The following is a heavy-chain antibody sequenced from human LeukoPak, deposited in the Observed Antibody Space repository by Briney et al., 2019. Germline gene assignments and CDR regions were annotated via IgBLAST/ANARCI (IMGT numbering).Heavy chain of an antibody. Sequence: PSETLSLTCTISGGSFSDYYWSWIRQPPGKGLEWVGSIYHRGSTYYNPSLTSRVTISLDRSKKKFSLKLTSVTAADTAVYFCARGAEYYAIWRGYAGYSDYWGQGISVTVSS. D-gene: IGHD3-3*01. J-gene: IGHJ4*02. CDR3: ARGAEYYAIWRGYAGYSDY. CDR2: IYHRGST. CDR1: GGSFSDYY. V-gene: IGHV4-38-2*02.